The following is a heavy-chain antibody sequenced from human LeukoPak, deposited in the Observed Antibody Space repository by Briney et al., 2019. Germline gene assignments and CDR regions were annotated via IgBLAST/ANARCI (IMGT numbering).Heavy chain of an antibody. Sequence: SETLSLTCTVSGGSISSGDYYWSWIRQPPGKGLEWIGYMYYSWSTYYNPSLKSRVTISVDTSKNQFSLKLSSVTAADTAVYYCVRRMVGAIRPFDYWGQGTLVTVSS. CDR2: MYYSWST. CDR3: VRRMVGAIRPFDY. J-gene: IGHJ4*02. V-gene: IGHV4-30-4*01. D-gene: IGHD1-26*01. CDR1: GGSISSGDYY.